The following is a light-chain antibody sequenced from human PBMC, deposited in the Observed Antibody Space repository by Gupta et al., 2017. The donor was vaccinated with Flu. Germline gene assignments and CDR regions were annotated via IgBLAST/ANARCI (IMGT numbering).Light chain of an antibody. Sequence: AMTQPASGSGSPGPSITISFSGTNSDVGDYNYAAWYQQHPGKARKLLIFDVSNRPSGVANGFSGSKSGNTAPLSISGRQKEDEADYYCSASSSSSTRVLGTGTKVTVL. CDR1: NSDVGDYNY. V-gene: IGLV2-14*01. CDR3: SASSSSSTRV. J-gene: IGLJ1*01. CDR2: DVS.